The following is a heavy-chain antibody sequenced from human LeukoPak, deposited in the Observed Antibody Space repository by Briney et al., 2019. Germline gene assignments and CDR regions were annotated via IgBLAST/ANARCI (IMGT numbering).Heavy chain of an antibody. V-gene: IGHV3-30*03. CDR1: GFTFSSYG. J-gene: IGHJ4*02. Sequence: TGGSLRLSCAASGFTFSSYGMHWVRQAPGKGLEWVAVISYDGSNKYYADSVKGRFTISRDNAKNTLYLQMSSLRVEDTAVYYCARSFLDQRSSWADSWGQGTLVTISS. CDR2: ISYDGSNK. CDR3: ARSFLDQRSSWADS. D-gene: IGHD6-13*01.